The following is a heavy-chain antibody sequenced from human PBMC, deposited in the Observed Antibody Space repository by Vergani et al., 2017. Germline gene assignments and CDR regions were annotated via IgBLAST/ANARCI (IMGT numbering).Heavy chain of an antibody. CDR3: TRHVPCGDGACLHFDH. CDR1: GYSFTSYW. Sequence: EVQLVQSGAEVKKPGESLKISCKGSGYSFTSYWIGWVRQMPEKGLEWMGIIYPDDSDTRYSPSFQGQVTISADKSISTAYLQWSSLKASDTAIYYCTRHVPCGDGACLHFDHWGQGTQVTVSS. D-gene: IGHD2-21*01. CDR2: IYPDDSDT. V-gene: IGHV5-51*01. J-gene: IGHJ4*02.